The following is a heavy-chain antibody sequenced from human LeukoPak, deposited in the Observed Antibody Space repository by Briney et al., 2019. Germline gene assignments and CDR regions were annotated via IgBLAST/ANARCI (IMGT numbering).Heavy chain of an antibody. J-gene: IGHJ4*02. V-gene: IGHV1-2*02. D-gene: IGHD3-9*01. CDR3: ARDFDWGPDY. Sequence: ASVKVSCKASGGTFSSYAISWVRQAPGQGLEWMGGINGKRGDTNYAQKFQDRVTMTRDTSISTFYIQLSSLTADDTAVYYCARDFDWGPDYWGQGTLVTVSS. CDR1: GGTFSSYA. CDR2: INGKRGDT.